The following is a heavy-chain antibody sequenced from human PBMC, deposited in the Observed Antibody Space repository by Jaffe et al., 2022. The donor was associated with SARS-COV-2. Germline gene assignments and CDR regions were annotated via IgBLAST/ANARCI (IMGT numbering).Heavy chain of an antibody. CDR1: GGSFSGYY. Sequence: QVQLQQWGAGLLKPSETLSLTCAVYGGSFSGYYWSWIRQPPGKGLEWIGEINHSGSTNYNPSLKSRVTISVDTSKNQFSLKLSSVTAADTAVYYCASLPLSIAARRYYYGMDVWGQGTTVTVSS. J-gene: IGHJ6*02. V-gene: IGHV4-34*01. CDR3: ASLPLSIAARRYYYGMDV. D-gene: IGHD6-6*01. CDR2: INHSGST.